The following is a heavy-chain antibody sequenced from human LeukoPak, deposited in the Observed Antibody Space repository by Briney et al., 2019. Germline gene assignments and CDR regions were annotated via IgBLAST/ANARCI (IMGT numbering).Heavy chain of an antibody. J-gene: IGHJ6*02. D-gene: IGHD3-16*01. CDR2: HSGNS. CDR3: ATYYVGVGGRGH. CDR1: GASVSSNSYH. V-gene: IGHV4-61*03. Sequence: SETLSLTCTVSGASVSSNSYHWSWIRQAPGKGLEWIGHSGNSDYKPSLKSRITISTDTSNNHFSLNLVSVTAADTAVYYCATYYVGVGGRGHWGQGTTVTVSS.